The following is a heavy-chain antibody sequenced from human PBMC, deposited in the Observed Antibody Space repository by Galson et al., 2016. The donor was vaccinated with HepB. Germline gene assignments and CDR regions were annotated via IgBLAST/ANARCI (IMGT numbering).Heavy chain of an antibody. CDR3: LKGLMGNGWYAYDAFDI. J-gene: IGHJ3*02. Sequence: SLRLSCAGSGFSFSNHGMSWVRQPPGRGLEWVSGITRTGDATHYADFVKGRFTISRDNSKNTVYLYMSDLSAGDTAVYYCLKGLMGNGWYAYDAFDIWGQGTMVTVSS. CDR2: ITRTGDAT. V-gene: IGHV3-23*01. D-gene: IGHD6-19*01. CDR1: GFSFSNHG.